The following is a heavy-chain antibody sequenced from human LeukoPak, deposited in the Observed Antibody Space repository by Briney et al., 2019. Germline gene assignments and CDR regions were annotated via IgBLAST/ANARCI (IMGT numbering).Heavy chain of an antibody. CDR1: GFTFSSYS. Sequence: GGSLRLSCAASGFTFSSYSMNWVRQAPGKGLEWVSSISSSSSYTYYADSVKGRFTISRDNAKNSLYLQMNSLRAEDTAVYYCARAGAGRRYCSSTSCYNLDYWGQGTLVTVSS. D-gene: IGHD2-2*02. CDR2: ISSSSSYT. J-gene: IGHJ4*02. V-gene: IGHV3-21*01. CDR3: ARAGAGRRYCSSTSCYNLDY.